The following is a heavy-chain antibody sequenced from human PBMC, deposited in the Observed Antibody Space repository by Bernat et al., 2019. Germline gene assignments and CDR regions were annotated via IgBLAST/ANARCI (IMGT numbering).Heavy chain of an antibody. CDR3: AQYGTSSLVRYFDL. CDR1: GFTFSTYA. CDR2: IAGDGGGI. Sequence: EVQLLESGGGSVQPGESLRLSCAASGFTFSTYAMTWVRQAPVKGLEWVSVIAGDGGGIHHADSVKGRFTISRDNSKNTLYLHMNSLRVEDTAVYYCAQYGTSSLVRYFDLWGRGTLVTVSS. J-gene: IGHJ2*01. V-gene: IGHV3-23*01. D-gene: IGHD2-2*01.